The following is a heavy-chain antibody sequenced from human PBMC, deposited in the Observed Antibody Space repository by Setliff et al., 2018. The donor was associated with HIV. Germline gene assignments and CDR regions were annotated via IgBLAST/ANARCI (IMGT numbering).Heavy chain of an antibody. CDR2: IKEDGSET. Sequence: ETLSLTCTVSGGSISSYYWSWIRQAPGKGLEWVASIKEDGSETYYMDSVMGRFSISRDNAKNSLFMQMNSLRAEDTAVYYCARDWWELLGNYGMDVWGQGTTVTVSS. J-gene: IGHJ6*02. V-gene: IGHV3-7*01. CDR3: ARDWWELLGNYGMDV. CDR1: GGSISSYY. D-gene: IGHD1-26*01.